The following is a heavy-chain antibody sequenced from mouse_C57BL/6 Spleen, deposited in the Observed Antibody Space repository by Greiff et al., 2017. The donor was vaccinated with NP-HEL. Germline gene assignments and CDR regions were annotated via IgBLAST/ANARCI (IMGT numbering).Heavy chain of an antibody. Sequence: VQLQQSGPELVKPGASVKISCKASGYSFTGYYMNWVKQSPEKSLEWIGEINPSTGGTTYNQKFKAKATLTVDKSSSTAYMQLKSLTSEDSAVYYCARGSSYPYYAMDDWGQGTSVTVSS. CDR2: INPSTGGT. V-gene: IGHV1-42*01. J-gene: IGHJ4*01. CDR1: GYSFTGYY. D-gene: IGHD1-1*01. CDR3: ARGSSYPYYAMDD.